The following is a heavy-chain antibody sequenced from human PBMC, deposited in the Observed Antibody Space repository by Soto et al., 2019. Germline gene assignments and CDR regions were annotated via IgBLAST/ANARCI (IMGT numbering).Heavy chain of an antibody. Sequence: QVQLVESGGGVVQPGRSLRLSCAASGFTFSSYAMHWVRQAPGKGLEWVAVISYDGSNKYYADSVKGRFTISRDNSKNTLYLQMNRLRVEDTAVYYCGRAPPGGVRLSRNFDYWGQGTLVTVSS. V-gene: IGHV3-30-3*01. CDR3: GRAPPGGVRLSRNFDY. D-gene: IGHD2-8*02. CDR2: ISYDGSNK. CDR1: GFTFSSYA. J-gene: IGHJ4*02.